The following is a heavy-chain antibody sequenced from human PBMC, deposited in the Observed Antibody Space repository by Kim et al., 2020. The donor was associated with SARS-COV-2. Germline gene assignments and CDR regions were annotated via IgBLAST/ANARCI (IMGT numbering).Heavy chain of an antibody. CDR2: ISYDGSNK. Sequence: GGSLRLSCAASGFTFSSYGMHWVRQAPGKGLEWVAVISYDGSNKYYADSVKGRFTISRDNSKNTLYLQMNSLRAEDTAVYYCAKDMVDTAMVTLGYYYY. D-gene: IGHD5-18*01. CDR3: AKDMVDTAMVTLGYYYY. V-gene: IGHV3-30*18. CDR1: GFTFSSYG. J-gene: IGHJ6*03.